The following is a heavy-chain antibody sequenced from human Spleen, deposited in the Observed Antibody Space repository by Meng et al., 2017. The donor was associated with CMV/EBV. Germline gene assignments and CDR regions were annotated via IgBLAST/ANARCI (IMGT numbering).Heavy chain of an antibody. V-gene: IGHV3-9*01. D-gene: IGHD6-19*01. CDR1: GFTFDDYA. CDR2: ISWNGGTI. CDR3: ATDAYSSGWYGYFDS. Sequence: GGSLRLSCAASGFTFDDYALHWVRQPPGKGLEWVSGISWNGGTIDYVDSVRGRFTISRDNSKDTLSLEMNSLRPEDTAVYYCATDAYSSGWYGYFDSWGQGTLVTVSS. J-gene: IGHJ4*02.